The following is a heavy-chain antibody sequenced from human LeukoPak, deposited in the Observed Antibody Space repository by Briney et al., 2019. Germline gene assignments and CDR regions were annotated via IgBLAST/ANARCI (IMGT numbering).Heavy chain of an antibody. Sequence: ASVKVSCKASGYTFIGYYMHWVRQAPGQGLEWMGWINPNSGGTNYAQKFQGMVTMTRDTSISTAYMELSRLRSDDTAVYYCARENTMVRGVMNYWGQGTLVTVSS. D-gene: IGHD3-10*01. CDR3: ARENTMVRGVMNY. CDR1: GYTFIGYY. J-gene: IGHJ4*02. V-gene: IGHV1-2*02. CDR2: INPNSGGT.